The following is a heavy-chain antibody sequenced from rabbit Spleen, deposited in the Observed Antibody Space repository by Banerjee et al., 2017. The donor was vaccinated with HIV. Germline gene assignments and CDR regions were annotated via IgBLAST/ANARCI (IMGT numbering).Heavy chain of an antibody. D-gene: IGHD1-1*01. CDR3: ARDLVGVIGWNFYL. CDR2: INAATAKP. Sequence: QEQLMESGGGLVQPGGSLKLSCKASGFSFSNKAVMCWVRQAPGKGLEWIACINAATAKPVYATWAKGRFTISRTSSTTVTLRMTSLTAADTATYFCARDLVGVIGWNFYLWGPGTLVTVS. J-gene: IGHJ4*01. CDR1: GFSFSNKAV. V-gene: IGHV1S45*01.